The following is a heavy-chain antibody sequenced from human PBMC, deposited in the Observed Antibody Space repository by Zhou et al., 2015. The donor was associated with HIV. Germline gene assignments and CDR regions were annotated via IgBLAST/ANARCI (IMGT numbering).Heavy chain of an antibody. CDR3: AGHFLSDTRIRSRPWT. D-gene: IGHD1-1*01. Sequence: QVQLVQSGTEVKKPGSSVKVSCKASGGTLNSYAISWVRQAPGQGLEWMGGIIPIIAITNYAQRFQGRVTITADKSTGTAYMELSSLRSDDTAVYYCAGHFLSDTRIRSRPWTWAQGTLVTVVL. J-gene: IGHJ4*02. V-gene: IGHV1-69*17. CDR1: GGTLNSYA. CDR2: IIPIIAIT.